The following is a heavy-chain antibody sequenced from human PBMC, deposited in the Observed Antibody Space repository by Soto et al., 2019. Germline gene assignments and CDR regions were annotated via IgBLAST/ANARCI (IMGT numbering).Heavy chain of an antibody. CDR1: GYTFTSYG. CDR2: ISAYNGNT. J-gene: IGHJ4*02. V-gene: IGHV1-18*01. Sequence: QVQLVQSGAEVKKPGASVKVSCKASGYTFTSYGVSWVRQAPGQGLEWMGWISAYNGNTNYAQKLQGRVTMTTDTSTSTAYMELRSLRSDDTAVYYCARDTRDGYKPGYFDYWGQGTLVTVSS. CDR3: ARDTRDGYKPGYFDY. D-gene: IGHD5-12*01.